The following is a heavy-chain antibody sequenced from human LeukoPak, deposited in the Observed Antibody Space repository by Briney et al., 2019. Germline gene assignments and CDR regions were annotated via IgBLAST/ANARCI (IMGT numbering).Heavy chain of an antibody. CDR2: ISYDGSNK. CDR1: GFTFSSYA. D-gene: IGHD5-18*01. J-gene: IGHJ4*02. Sequence: PGESLRLSCAASGFTFSSYAMHWVRQAPGKGLEWVAVISYDGSNKYYADSVKGRFTISRDNSKNTLYLQMNSLRAEDTAVYYCARGDTAMAAFDYWGQGTLVTVSS. V-gene: IGHV3-30-3*01. CDR3: ARGDTAMAAFDY.